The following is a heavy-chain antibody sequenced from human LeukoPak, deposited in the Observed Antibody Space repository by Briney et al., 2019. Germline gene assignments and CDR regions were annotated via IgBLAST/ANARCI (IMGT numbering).Heavy chain of an antibody. D-gene: IGHD7-27*01. CDR1: GYTFTSYD. CDR3: ARDLGGGNWGDY. J-gene: IGHJ4*02. Sequence: ASVRVSCKASGYTFTSYDINWVRQATGQGLEWMGWMNPNSGNTGYAQRFQGRVTMTRNTSISTAYMELSSLRSEDTAVYYCARDLGGGNWGDYWGQGTLVTVSS. CDR2: MNPNSGNT. V-gene: IGHV1-8*01.